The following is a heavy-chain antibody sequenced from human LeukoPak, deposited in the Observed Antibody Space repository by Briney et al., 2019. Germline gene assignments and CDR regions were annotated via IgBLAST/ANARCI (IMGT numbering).Heavy chain of an antibody. D-gene: IGHD5-18*01. V-gene: IGHV4-59*01. Sequence: SETLSLTCTVSGGSISSYYWSWIRQPPGKGLEWIGYIYYSGSTNYNPSLKSRVTISVDASKNQFSLKLSSVTAADTAVYYCARIGSGYSYGFFDYWGQGTLVTVSS. J-gene: IGHJ4*02. CDR1: GGSISSYY. CDR3: ARIGSGYSYGFFDY. CDR2: IYYSGST.